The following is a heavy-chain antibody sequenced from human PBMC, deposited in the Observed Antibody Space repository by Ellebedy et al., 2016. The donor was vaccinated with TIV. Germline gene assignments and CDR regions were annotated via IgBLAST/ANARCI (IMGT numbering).Heavy chain of an antibody. V-gene: IGHV1-69*04. Sequence: SVKVSCXASGGTFSSYAISWVRQAPGQGLEWMGRIIPILGIANYAQKFQGRVTITADKSTSTAYMELSSLRSEDTAVYYCARDLPGPFDYWGQGTLVTVSS. J-gene: IGHJ4*02. CDR1: GGTFSSYA. CDR2: IIPILGIA. CDR3: ARDLPGPFDY.